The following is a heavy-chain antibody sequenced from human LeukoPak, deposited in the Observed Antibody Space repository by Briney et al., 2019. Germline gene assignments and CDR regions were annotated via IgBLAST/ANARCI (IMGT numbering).Heavy chain of an antibody. V-gene: IGHV1-46*01. J-gene: IGHJ4*02. CDR3: ARAEDVAAAGKGFDY. CDR2: INPSGGST. CDR1: GYTFTSYY. Sequence: ASVKVSCKASGYTFTSYYMHWVRQAPGQGLEWMGLINPSGGSTSYAQKFQGRVTMTRDTSTSTVYMELSSLRSEDTAVYYCARAEDVAAAGKGFDYWGQGTLVTVSS. D-gene: IGHD6-13*01.